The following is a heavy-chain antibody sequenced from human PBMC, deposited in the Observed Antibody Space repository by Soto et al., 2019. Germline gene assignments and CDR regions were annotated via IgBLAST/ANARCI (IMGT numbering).Heavy chain of an antibody. J-gene: IGHJ6*02. Sequence: ASVKVSCKASGYTFTSYDINWVRQATGQGLEWMGWMNPNSGNTGYAQKFQGRVTMTRNTSISTAYMELSSLRSEDTAVYYCARGLYDYVWGSYRVYYYGMDVWGQGTTVTVSS. D-gene: IGHD3-16*02. CDR1: GYTFTSYD. CDR2: MNPNSGNT. V-gene: IGHV1-8*01. CDR3: ARGLYDYVWGSYRVYYYGMDV.